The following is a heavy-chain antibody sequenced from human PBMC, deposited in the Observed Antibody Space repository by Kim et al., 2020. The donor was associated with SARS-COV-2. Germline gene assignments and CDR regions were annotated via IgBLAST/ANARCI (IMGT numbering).Heavy chain of an antibody. V-gene: IGHV3-21*01. Sequence: GGSLRLSCAASGFTFSTYAMNWVRQAPGEGLEWVSSIGINSRSINYADSLKGRLTISRDNAKSSLYLQMNSLRAEDTAVYYCARSGGGVIWFWGRGTLVTVSS. CDR3: ARSGGGVIWF. CDR1: GFTFSTYA. D-gene: IGHD3-16*02. J-gene: IGHJ4*01. CDR2: IGINSRSI.